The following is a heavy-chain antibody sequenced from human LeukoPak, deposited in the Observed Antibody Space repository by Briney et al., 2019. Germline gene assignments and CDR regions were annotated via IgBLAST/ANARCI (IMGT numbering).Heavy chain of an antibody. Sequence: GASVKVSCKASGYTFTSYAMNWVRQAPGQGLEWMGWINTNTGNPTYAQGFTGRFVFSLDTSVGTAYLQINGLKADDTAVYYCGRDPKLGIRGYTYGYIDHWGQGTLLTVAS. V-gene: IGHV7-4-1*02. CDR1: GYTFTSYA. J-gene: IGHJ4*02. CDR2: INTNTGNP. CDR3: GRDPKLGIRGYTYGYIDH. D-gene: IGHD5-18*01.